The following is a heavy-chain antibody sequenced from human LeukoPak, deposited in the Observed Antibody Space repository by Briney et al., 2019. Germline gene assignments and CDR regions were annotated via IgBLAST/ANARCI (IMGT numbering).Heavy chain of an antibody. V-gene: IGHV1-2*02. J-gene: IGHJ6*03. CDR2: INPNSGGT. CDR3: ARDTGNCGGGSCYSNYYNRDV. Sequence: ASVKVSCKASGYTFTGYYMHWVRQAPGQGLEWMGWINPNSGGTNYAQKFQGRVTMTRDTSISTAYMELSRLRSDDTAVYYCARDTGNCGGGSCYSNYYNRDVWGKGTRVTISS. CDR1: GYTFTGYY. D-gene: IGHD2-15*01.